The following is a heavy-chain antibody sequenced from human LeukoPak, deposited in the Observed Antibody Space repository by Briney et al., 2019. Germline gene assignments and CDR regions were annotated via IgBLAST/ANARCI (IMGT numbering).Heavy chain of an antibody. V-gene: IGHV1-69*13. J-gene: IGHJ4*02. CDR2: IIPIFGTA. CDR1: GGTFSSYA. D-gene: IGHD6-13*01. Sequence: SVRVSCKASGGTFSSYAISWVRQAPGQGLEWMGGIIPIFGTANYAQKFQGRVTITADESTSTAYMELSSLRSEDTAVYYCARHSSSWTDFDYWGQGTLVTVSS. CDR3: ARHSSSWTDFDY.